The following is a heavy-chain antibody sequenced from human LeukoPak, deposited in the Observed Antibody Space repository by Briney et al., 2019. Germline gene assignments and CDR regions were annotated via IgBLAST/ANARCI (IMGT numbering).Heavy chain of an antibody. CDR2: ISGSSGAI. CDR3: ATYSGYDRIFDY. J-gene: IGHJ4*02. Sequence: GGSLRLSCAASGFTFSTYGMSWVRQAPGKGLEWVSYISGSSGAIHYADSVKGRFTISRDNAKNSLYLQMNSLRAEDTAVYYCATYSGYDRIFDYWGQGTLVTVSS. V-gene: IGHV3-48*01. D-gene: IGHD5-12*01. CDR1: GFTFSTYG.